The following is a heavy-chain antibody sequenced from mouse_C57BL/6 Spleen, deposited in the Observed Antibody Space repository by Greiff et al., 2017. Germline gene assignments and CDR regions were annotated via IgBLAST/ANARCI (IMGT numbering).Heavy chain of an antibody. D-gene: IGHD2-4*01. J-gene: IGHJ1*03. V-gene: IGHV1-64*01. CDR2: IHPNSGST. CDR3: ARREGYDYDGYFDV. Sequence: QVQLQQPGAELVKPGASVKLSCKASGYTFTSYWMHWVKQRPGQGLEWIGMIHPNSGSTNYNEKFTSKATLTVDKSSSTAYMQLSSLTSEDSAVYYCARREGYDYDGYFDVWGTGTTVTVSS. CDR1: GYTFTSYW.